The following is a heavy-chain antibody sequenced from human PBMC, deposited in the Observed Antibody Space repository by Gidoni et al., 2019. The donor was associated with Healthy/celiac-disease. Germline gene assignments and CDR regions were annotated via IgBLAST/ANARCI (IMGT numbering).Heavy chain of an antibody. Sequence: EVQLVESGGGLVQTGGSLRPSCAASGFTFSSYEMNWVRQAPGKGLEWVSYISSSGSTIYYADSVKGRFTISRDNAKNSLYLQMNSLRAEDTAVYYCARGDYYGMDVWGQGTTVTVSS. V-gene: IGHV3-48*03. CDR2: ISSSGSTI. J-gene: IGHJ6*02. D-gene: IGHD3-16*01. CDR3: ARGDYYGMDV. CDR1: GFTFSSYE.